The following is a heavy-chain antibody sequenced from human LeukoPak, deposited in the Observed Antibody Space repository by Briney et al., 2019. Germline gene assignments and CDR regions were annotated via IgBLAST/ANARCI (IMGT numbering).Heavy chain of an antibody. Sequence: PGRSLRLSCAASGFIFDEYAMHWVRQAPGKGLEWVSGISWNSGTIGYADSVKGRFTISRDNAKNSLYLQMNSLRTEDTAMYFCAKDHTRSWTNWFDPWGQGTLVTVSS. CDR1: GFIFDEYA. J-gene: IGHJ5*02. V-gene: IGHV3-9*01. CDR2: ISWNSGTI. CDR3: AKDHTRSWTNWFDP. D-gene: IGHD2-8*01.